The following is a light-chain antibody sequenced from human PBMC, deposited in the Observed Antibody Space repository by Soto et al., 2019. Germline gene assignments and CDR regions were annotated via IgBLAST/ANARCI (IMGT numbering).Light chain of an antibody. CDR1: SRDVGGYDY. J-gene: IGLJ2*01. V-gene: IGLV2-14*03. Sequence: QSVLTQPASVSGSPGRSITISCTGISRDVGGYDYVSWYQQHPGKAPQLIIFDVSHRPSGISSRFSGSRSGNTASLTISGLQAEDEADYFCSWYTVGNTLDVVFGGGTKLTVL. CDR2: DVS. CDR3: SWYTVGNTLDVV.